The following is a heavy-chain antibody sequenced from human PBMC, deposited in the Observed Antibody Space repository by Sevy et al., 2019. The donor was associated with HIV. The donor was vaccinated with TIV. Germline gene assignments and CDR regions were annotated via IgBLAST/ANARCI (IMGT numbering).Heavy chain of an antibody. CDR3: ARVLAVIYYDSSGYYSADYGMDV. Sequence: ASVKVSCKASGYTFTSYDINWVRQATGQGLEWMGWMNPNSGSTGYAQKFQGRVTMTRNTSISTAYMELSSLRSEDTAVYYCARVLAVIYYDSSGYYSADYGMDVWGQGTTVTVSS. J-gene: IGHJ6*02. D-gene: IGHD3-22*01. CDR2: MNPNSGST. CDR1: GYTFTSYD. V-gene: IGHV1-8*01.